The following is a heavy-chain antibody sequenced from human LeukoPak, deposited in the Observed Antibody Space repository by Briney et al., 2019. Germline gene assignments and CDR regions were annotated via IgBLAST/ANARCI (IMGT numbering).Heavy chain of an antibody. Sequence: PETLSLTCTVSGYSITSAYYWGWIRQPPGKGLEWIGSFFLKGSTYYNPSLKSRVTISVDTSKNQFSLKLSSVTAADTAVYYCARLLGYWGQGTLVTVSS. CDR2: FFLKGST. D-gene: IGHD2/OR15-2a*01. CDR1: GYSITSAYY. V-gene: IGHV4-38-2*02. J-gene: IGHJ4*02. CDR3: ARLLGY.